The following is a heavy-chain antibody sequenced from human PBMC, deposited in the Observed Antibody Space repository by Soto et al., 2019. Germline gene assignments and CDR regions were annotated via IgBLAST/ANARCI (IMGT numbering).Heavy chain of an antibody. CDR1: GYTFTSYG. J-gene: IGHJ4*02. Sequence: QVQLVQSGAEVKKPVASVKVSCKAAGYTFTSYGISWVRQAPGQGLEWMGWISAYNGNTNYAQKLKGRVTMTADPPTSTADMELRSLRADDTAVYYCARGEVIVGATEFCDYGGQGTLVTVS. V-gene: IGHV1-18*04. CDR3: ARGEVIVGATEFCDY. D-gene: IGHD1-26*01. CDR2: ISAYNGNT.